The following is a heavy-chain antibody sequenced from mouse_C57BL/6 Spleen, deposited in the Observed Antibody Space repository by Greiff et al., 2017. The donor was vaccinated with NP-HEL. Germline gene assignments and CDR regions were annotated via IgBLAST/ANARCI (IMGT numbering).Heavy chain of an antibody. CDR3: ARNLLSNYGAMDY. J-gene: IGHJ4*01. V-gene: IGHV2-2*01. D-gene: IGHD2-5*01. Sequence: QVQLQQSGPGLVQPSQSLSITCTVSGFSLTSYGVHWVRQSPGQGLEWLGVIWSGGSTDYNAAFISSLSISNDNSKSQVFFKMNSLQADDTAIYYFARNLLSNYGAMDYWGQGTSVTVSS. CDR1: GFSLTSYG. CDR2: IWSGGST.